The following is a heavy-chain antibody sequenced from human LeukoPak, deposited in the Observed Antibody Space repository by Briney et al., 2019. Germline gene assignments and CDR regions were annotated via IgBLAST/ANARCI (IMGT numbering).Heavy chain of an antibody. D-gene: IGHD6-19*01. V-gene: IGHV3-53*01. CDR2: IYDSGTT. CDR3: AGRRSSGWYAY. Sequence: GGSLRLSCATSGFTVSSNYMSWVRQAPGKGLEWVSVIYDSGTTYYVDSVKGRFLIFRDTSKNTVGLQMNSLRVEDTAVYYCAGRRSSGWYAYWGQGTLVTVSS. CDR1: GFTVSSNY. J-gene: IGHJ4*02.